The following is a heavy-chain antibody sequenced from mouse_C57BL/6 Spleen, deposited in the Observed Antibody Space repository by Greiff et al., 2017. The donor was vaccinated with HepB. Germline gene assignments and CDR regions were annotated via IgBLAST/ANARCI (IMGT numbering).Heavy chain of an antibody. D-gene: IGHD2-2*01. CDR2: ISGGGGNT. CDR1: GFTFSSYT. Sequence: DVKLVESGGGLVKPGGSLKLSCAASGFTFSSYTMSWVRQTPEKRLEWVATISGGGGNTYYPDSVKGRFTISRDNAKNTLYLQMSSLRSEDTALYYCARATMVTIYFDYWGQGTTRTVSS. V-gene: IGHV5-9*01. J-gene: IGHJ2*01. CDR3: ARATMVTIYFDY.